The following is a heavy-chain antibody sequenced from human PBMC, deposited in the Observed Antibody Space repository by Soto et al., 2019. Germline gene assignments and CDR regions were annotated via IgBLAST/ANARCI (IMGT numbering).Heavy chain of an antibody. D-gene: IGHD5-12*01. V-gene: IGHV3-21*01. CDR2: ISSSSSYI. CDR3: ARPRGYSGYDLRTDFDY. J-gene: IGHJ4*02. CDR1: GFTFSSYS. Sequence: GGSLRLSCAASGFTFSSYSMNWVRQAPGKGLEWVSSISSSSSYIYYADSVKGRFTISRDNAKNSLYLQMNSLRAEDTAVYYCARPRGYSGYDLRTDFDYWGQGTLVTVSS.